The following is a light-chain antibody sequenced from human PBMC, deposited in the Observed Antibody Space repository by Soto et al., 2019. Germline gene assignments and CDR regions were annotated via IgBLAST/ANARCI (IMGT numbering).Light chain of an antibody. V-gene: IGKV4-1*01. CDR1: QSVLSSSNSKNY. CDR2: WAS. CDR3: QQYYGAPLS. Sequence: DIVMTQSPDSLAVSLGERATINCKSSQSVLSSSNSKNYLAWYQQKPGQPPKLLIYWASTRESGVPDRFSGSGSATDFTLTTTSLQAEDVAIYYCQQYYGAPLSFGGGTKVEIK. J-gene: IGKJ4*01.